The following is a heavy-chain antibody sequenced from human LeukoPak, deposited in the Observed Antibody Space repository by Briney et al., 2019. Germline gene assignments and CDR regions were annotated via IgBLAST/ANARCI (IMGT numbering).Heavy chain of an antibody. D-gene: IGHD3-10*01. CDR1: GYSFTSYW. Sequence: GESLKISCKGSGYSFTSYWIGWVRQMPGKGLEWMGIIYPGDSDTRYSPSLQGQVTISADKSISTAYLQWSSLKASDTATYYCARLPGKSPLHYGSGSPYYFDYWGQGTLVTVSS. CDR2: IYPGDSDT. J-gene: IGHJ4*02. V-gene: IGHV5-51*01. CDR3: ARLPGKSPLHYGSGSPYYFDY.